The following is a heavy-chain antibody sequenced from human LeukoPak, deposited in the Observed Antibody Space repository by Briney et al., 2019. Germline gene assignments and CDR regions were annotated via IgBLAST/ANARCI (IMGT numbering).Heavy chain of an antibody. V-gene: IGHV4-30-4*01. CDR1: GGSISSRDYY. Sequence: LSLTCTVSGGSISSRDYYWSWIRQPPGKGLEWIGYISDSGSTRYNPSLKSRVIISVDTSKNHFSLKLTSVTAADTAIYYCAREEAIVTFGIGRSAHNWFDPWGQGTLVTVSS. CDR2: ISDSGST. D-gene: IGHD2-15*01. CDR3: AREEAIVTFGIGRSAHNWFDP. J-gene: IGHJ5*02.